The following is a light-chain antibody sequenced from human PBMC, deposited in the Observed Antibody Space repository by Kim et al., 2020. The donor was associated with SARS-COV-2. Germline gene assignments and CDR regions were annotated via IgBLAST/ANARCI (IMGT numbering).Light chain of an antibody. Sequence: SSEPTQDPAVSVALGQTVRITCQGDSLRSYYASWYQQKPGQAPVLVIYGKNNRPSGIPDRFSGSSSGNTASLTITGAQAEDEADYYCNSRDSSGNHLVFGGGTQLTAL. J-gene: IGLJ2*01. CDR1: SLRSYY. CDR3: NSRDSSGNHLV. V-gene: IGLV3-19*01. CDR2: GKN.